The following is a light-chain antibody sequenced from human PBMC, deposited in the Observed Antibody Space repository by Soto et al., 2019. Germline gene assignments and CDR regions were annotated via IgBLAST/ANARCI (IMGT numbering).Light chain of an antibody. CDR2: DVS. V-gene: IGLV2-14*03. Sequence: QSVLTQPASVSGSPGQSITISCTGTSSDVGRYNYVSWYQQHPGEVPKLMIYDVSNRPSGVSNRFSGSKSGNTASLTISGLQPEDEADYFCSSFTSINTVVFGGGTKLTVL. J-gene: IGLJ3*02. CDR1: SSDVGRYNY. CDR3: SSFTSINTVV.